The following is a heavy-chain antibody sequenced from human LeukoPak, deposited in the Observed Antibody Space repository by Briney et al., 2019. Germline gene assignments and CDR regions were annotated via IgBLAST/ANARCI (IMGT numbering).Heavy chain of an antibody. D-gene: IGHD2-2*01. CDR3: ARDQDCSSTSCYERIFDY. CDR2: IIPIFGTA. V-gene: IGHV1-69*05. J-gene: IGHJ4*02. Sequence: ASVKVSCKASGGTFSSYAISWVRQAPGQGLEWMGGIIPIFGTANYAQKFQGRVTMTRDMSTSTVYMELSSLRSEDTAVYYCARDQDCSSTSCYERIFDYWGQGTLVTVSS. CDR1: GGTFSSYA.